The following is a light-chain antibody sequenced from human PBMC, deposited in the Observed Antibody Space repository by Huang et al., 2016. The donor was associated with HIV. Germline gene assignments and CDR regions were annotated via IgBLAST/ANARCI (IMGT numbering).Light chain of an antibody. V-gene: IGKV3-20*01. J-gene: IGKJ4*01. CDR3: QQFGSPLT. CDR1: QSVSSSS. CDR2: GTS. Sequence: EIVLTQSPGTLSLSPGERATLSCRASQSVSSSSLAWYQQKPGQAPRLLIYGTSNRATGIPDRFSGSGSGTYFTLTISRLEPEDFAVYYCQQFGSPLTLAEGPRWRSN.